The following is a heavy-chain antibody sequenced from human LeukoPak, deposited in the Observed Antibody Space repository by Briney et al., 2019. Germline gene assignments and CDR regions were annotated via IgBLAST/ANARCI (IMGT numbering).Heavy chain of an antibody. CDR2: INHSGST. J-gene: IGHJ6*03. V-gene: IGHV4-34*01. Sequence: SETLSLTCAVYGGSFSGYYWSWIRQPPGKGLEWIGEINHSGSTNYNPSLKSRVTISVDTSKNQFSLKLSSVTAADTAVYYCARVDASITIFGVVYYYYYYYMDVWGKGTTVTVSS. CDR1: GGSFSGYY. D-gene: IGHD3-3*01. CDR3: ARVDASITIFGVVYYYYYYYMDV.